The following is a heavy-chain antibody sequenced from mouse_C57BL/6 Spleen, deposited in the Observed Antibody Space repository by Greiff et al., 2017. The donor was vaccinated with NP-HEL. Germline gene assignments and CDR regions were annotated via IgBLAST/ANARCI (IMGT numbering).Heavy chain of an antibody. J-gene: IGHJ3*01. CDR3: ASPLYYGSSFWFAY. D-gene: IGHD1-1*01. CDR1: GYTFTDYY. Sequence: EVQLQQSGPVLVKPGASVKMSCKASGYTFTDYYMNWVKQSHGKSLEWIGVINPYNGGTSYNQKFKGKATLTVDKSSSTAYMELNSLTSKDSAVYYCASPLYYGSSFWFAYWGQGTLVTVSA. CDR2: INPYNGGT. V-gene: IGHV1-19*01.